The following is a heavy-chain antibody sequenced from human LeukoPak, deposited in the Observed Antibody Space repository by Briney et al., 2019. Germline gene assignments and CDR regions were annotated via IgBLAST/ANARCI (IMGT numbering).Heavy chain of an antibody. CDR3: ARDREGIAAAGTRYNWFDP. V-gene: IGHV1-46*01. CDR2: INPSGGST. CDR1: GYTLTSYY. D-gene: IGHD6-13*01. Sequence: ASVKVSCKASGYTLTSYYMHWVRQAPGQGLEWMGIINPSGGSTSYAQKFQGRVTMTRDTSTSTVYMELSSLRSEDTAVYYCARDREGIAAAGTRYNWFDPWGQGTLVTVSS. J-gene: IGHJ5*02.